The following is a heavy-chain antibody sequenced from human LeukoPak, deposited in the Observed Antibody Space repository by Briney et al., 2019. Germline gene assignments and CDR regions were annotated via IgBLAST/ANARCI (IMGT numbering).Heavy chain of an antibody. CDR3: SRARWYSSDY. V-gene: IGHV3-23*01. D-gene: IGHD5-24*01. CDR1: GFTFSSFG. J-gene: IGHJ4*02. CDR2: ISSTGGTA. Sequence: GGSLRLSCAASGFTFSSFGMSWVRQAPGKGLEWVSAISSTGGTAYYADSVKGRFTVSRDNAKNTLYLQMNSLRAEDTAVYYCSRARWYSSDYWGQGTLVTVSS.